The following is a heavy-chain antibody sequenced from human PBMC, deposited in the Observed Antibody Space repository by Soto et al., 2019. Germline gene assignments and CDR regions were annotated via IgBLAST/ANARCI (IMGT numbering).Heavy chain of an antibody. J-gene: IGHJ5*02. CDR3: ARALTEPSLTYYDFWSGYSTNWFDP. CDR1: GYTFTSYG. D-gene: IGHD3-3*01. V-gene: IGHV1-18*01. CDR2: ISAYNGNT. Sequence: QVQLVQSGAEVKKPGASVKVSCKASGYTFTSYGISWVRQAPGQGLEWMGWISAYNGNTNYAQKRQGTVTMTTAPSTSTAYMELRSLRSDDTAVYYCARALTEPSLTYYDFWSGYSTNWFDPWGQGTLVTVSS.